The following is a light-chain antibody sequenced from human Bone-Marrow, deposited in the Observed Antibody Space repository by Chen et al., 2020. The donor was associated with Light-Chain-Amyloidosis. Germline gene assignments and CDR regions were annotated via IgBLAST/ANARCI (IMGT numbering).Light chain of an antibody. CDR2: EDD. Sequence: NFMLTQPHSVSDSPGKTVIISCTRSSGSIATNYVQWYQQRPGSSPTTVIYEDDQRPSGVPDRFSGSIDRSSNSASLTISGLKPEDEADYYCQSYQGSSQGVFGGGTKLTVL. CDR3: QSYQGSSQGV. J-gene: IGLJ3*02. CDR1: SGSIATNY. V-gene: IGLV6-57*01.